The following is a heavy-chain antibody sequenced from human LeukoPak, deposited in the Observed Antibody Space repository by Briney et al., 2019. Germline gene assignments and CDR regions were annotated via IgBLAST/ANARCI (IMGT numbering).Heavy chain of an antibody. CDR3: ARGADTAMVTGFDY. CDR1: GFTVSNNY. Sequence: PGGSLRLSCAASGFTVSNNYMSWVRQAPGKGLEWVSVIYSGGSTYYADSVKGRFTISRDTSKNTLSLQMNSLRAEDTAVYYCARGADTAMVTGFDYWGQGTLVTVSS. V-gene: IGHV3-53*01. J-gene: IGHJ4*02. D-gene: IGHD5-18*01. CDR2: IYSGGST.